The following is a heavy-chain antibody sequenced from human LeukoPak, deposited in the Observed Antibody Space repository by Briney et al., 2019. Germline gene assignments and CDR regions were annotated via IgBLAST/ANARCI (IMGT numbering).Heavy chain of an antibody. D-gene: IGHD3-10*01. CDR3: ARVVPPLYCFDY. J-gene: IGHJ4*02. CDR1: GFTFSSSW. CDR2: IKQDGREK. V-gene: IGHV3-7*01. Sequence: PGGSLRLSCAASGFTFSSSWMSWVRQAPGKGLEWVANIKQDGREKYYVDSVKGRVTISRDNAKNSLYVQMNSLRAEGTAVYYCARVVPPLYCFDYWGQGTLVTVSP.